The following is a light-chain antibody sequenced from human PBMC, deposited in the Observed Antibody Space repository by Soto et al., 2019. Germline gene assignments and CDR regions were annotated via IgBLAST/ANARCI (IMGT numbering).Light chain of an antibody. CDR3: QQSHITPLT. CDR1: QSISSY. V-gene: IGKV1-39*01. CDR2: GTS. Sequence: EIQMTQSPSSLSASVGDRVTITCRASQSISSYLNWYQQKPGKAHKVLISGTSSLQSGVPLRFSGSGSGTDFTLTISSLQSEDFASYYCQQSHITPLTFGGGTKVQIK. J-gene: IGKJ4*01.